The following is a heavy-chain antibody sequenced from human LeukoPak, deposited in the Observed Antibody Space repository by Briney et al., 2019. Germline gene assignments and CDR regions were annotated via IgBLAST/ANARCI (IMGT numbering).Heavy chain of an antibody. CDR3: ARDSSAFCGGDCYVDY. CDR1: GFTFSDYW. D-gene: IGHD2-21*02. CDR2: ISSSISFT. Sequence: PGGSLRLSCAASGFTFSDYWMHWVRQAPGKGLEWVSSISSSISFTYYADSVKGRFTISRDNAKNSLYLQMNSLRAEDTAVYYCARDSSAFCGGDCYVDYWGQGTLVTVSS. V-gene: IGHV3-21*01. J-gene: IGHJ4*02.